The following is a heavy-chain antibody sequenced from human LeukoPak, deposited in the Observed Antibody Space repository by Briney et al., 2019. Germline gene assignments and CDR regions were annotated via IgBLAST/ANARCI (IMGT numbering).Heavy chain of an antibody. CDR2: VFHSGTP. V-gene: IGHV4-38-2*01. CDR3: VVSNDSFDY. Sequence: SETLSLNCAVSNYSINNGYYWGWIRQPPGKGLDWIGSVFHSGTPFYSPSFRSRLTISLDTPNNQFSLKLTSVTAADAAVYYCVVSNDSFDYWGQGILVTVSS. CDR1: NYSINNGYY. D-gene: IGHD2-21*01. J-gene: IGHJ4*02.